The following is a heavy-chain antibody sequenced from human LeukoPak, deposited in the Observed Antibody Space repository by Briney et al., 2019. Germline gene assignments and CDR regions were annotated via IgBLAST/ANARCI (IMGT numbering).Heavy chain of an antibody. D-gene: IGHD7-27*01. CDR1: GGSISSYY. CDR3: ARSPSVWGDAFDI. V-gene: IGHV4-59*08. Sequence: PSETLSLTCTVSGGSISSYYWSWIRQPPGKGLEWIGYIYYSGSTNYNPSLKSRVTISVDTSKNQFSLKLSSVTAADTAVYYCARSPSVWGDAFDIWGQGTMVTVSS. J-gene: IGHJ3*02. CDR2: IYYSGST.